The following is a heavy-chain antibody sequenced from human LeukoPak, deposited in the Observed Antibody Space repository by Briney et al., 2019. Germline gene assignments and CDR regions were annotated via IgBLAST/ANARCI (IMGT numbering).Heavy chain of an antibody. CDR1: GGSISSSSYY. J-gene: IGHJ5*02. CDR2: IYYSGST. V-gene: IGHV4-39*01. CDR3: ARQGFIFSHWFDP. Sequence: PSETLSLTCTVSGGSISSSSYYWGWNRQPPGKGLEWFGSIYYSGSTYYNPSLKSRVTISVDTSKNQFSLKLSSVTAADSAVYYCARQGFIFSHWFDPWGQGTLVTVSS. D-gene: IGHD3-16*02.